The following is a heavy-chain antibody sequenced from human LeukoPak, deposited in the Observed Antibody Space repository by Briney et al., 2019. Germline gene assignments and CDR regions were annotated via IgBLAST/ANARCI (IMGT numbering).Heavy chain of an antibody. Sequence: PGGSLRLSCAASGFSFRSYGMHWVRQAPGKGLEWVAFIRYDGSDKNYADSVKGRFTISRDNSKNTLYLQMNSLRAEDTAVYYCAKDSWEVGATSEIDYWGQGTLVTVSS. J-gene: IGHJ4*02. CDR2: IRYDGSDK. CDR3: AKDSWEVGATSEIDY. V-gene: IGHV3-30*02. D-gene: IGHD1-26*01. CDR1: GFSFRSYG.